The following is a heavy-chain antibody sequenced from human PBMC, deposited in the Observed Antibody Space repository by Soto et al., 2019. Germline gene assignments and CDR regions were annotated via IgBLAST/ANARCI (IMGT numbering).Heavy chain of an antibody. J-gene: IGHJ4*02. CDR2: ISGSGGST. D-gene: IGHD3-16*02. CDR3: AKYNDYVWGSYRNPLAY. CDR1: GFTFSSYA. V-gene: IGHV3-23*01. Sequence: EVQLLESGGALVQPGGSLRLSCAASGFTFSSYAMSWVRQAPGKGLEWVSTISGSGGSTYYADSVKGRFTISRDNSKNTLYLQMNSLRAGDMAVYYCAKYNDYVWGSYRNPLAYWGQGTLVTVSS.